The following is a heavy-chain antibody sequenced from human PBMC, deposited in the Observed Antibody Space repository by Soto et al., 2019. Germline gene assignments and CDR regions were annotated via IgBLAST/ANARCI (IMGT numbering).Heavy chain of an antibody. V-gene: IGHV4-39*01. D-gene: IGHD3-9*01. CDR3: ARYHDILNWFDP. Sequence: SETLSLTCTVSGGSISSSSYYLGWIRQPPGKGLEWIGSIYYSGSTYYNPSLKSRVTISVDTSKNQFPLKLSSVTAADTAVYYCARYHDILNWFDPWGQGTLVTVSS. J-gene: IGHJ5*02. CDR1: GGSISSSSYY. CDR2: IYYSGST.